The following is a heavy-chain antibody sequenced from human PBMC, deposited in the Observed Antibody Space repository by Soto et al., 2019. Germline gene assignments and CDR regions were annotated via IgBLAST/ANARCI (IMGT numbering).Heavy chain of an antibody. CDR3: ARDGGRYYRLDV. V-gene: IGHV4-59*01. CDR1: GDPINSYY. CDR2: IYYRGST. Sequence: SETLSLTCTVSGDPINSYYWSWIRQPPGKGLEWIGHIYYRGSTKYNPSLKSRATISIDTSKNQFSLKLSSVTAADTAVYYCARDGGRYYRLDVWGQGTTVTVSS. J-gene: IGHJ6*02. D-gene: IGHD3-3*01.